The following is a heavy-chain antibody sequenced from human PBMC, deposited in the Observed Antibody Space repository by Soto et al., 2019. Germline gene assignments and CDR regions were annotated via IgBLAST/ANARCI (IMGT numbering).Heavy chain of an antibody. CDR2: INPATGAA. J-gene: IGHJ3*02. CDR1: GYPVTAYY. D-gene: IGHD3-3*01. V-gene: IGHV1-2*02. Sequence: QLHLVRSGAVVKKPGASVTVSCSASGYPVTAYYMHWVRQAPGRGLEWMGGINPATGAAKYTQTFQGRVTMTRDTSTSTVFMELSGLTSDDPAVFYCARGGGVGVAGSAAFDMWGQGTLVTVSS. CDR3: ARGGGVGVAGSAAFDM.